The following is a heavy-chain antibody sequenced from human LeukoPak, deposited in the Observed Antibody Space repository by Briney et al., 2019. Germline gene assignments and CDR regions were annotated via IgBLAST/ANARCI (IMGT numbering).Heavy chain of an antibody. CDR1: GFTFSSYA. V-gene: IGHV3-23*01. CDR3: AKVEGGEIVTLLDAFDI. D-gene: IGHD3-10*01. CDR2: ISGSGGST. J-gene: IGHJ3*02. Sequence: GGSLRLSCAASGFTFSSYAMSWVRQAPGKGLEWVSAISGSGGSTYYADSVKGRFTISRDNSKNTLYLQMNSLRAEDTAVYYCAKVEGGEIVTLLDAFDIWGQGTMVTVSS.